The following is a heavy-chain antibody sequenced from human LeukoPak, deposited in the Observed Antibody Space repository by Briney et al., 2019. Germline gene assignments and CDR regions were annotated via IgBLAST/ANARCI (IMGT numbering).Heavy chain of an antibody. D-gene: IGHD2-2*01. Sequence: SVKVSCKASGYTFTSYDINWVRQATGQGLEWMGGIIPIFGTANYAQKFQGRVTITTDESTSTAYMELSSLRSEDTAVYYCAKRYCSSTSCPGAFDIWGQGTMVTVSS. CDR1: GYTFTSYD. J-gene: IGHJ3*02. V-gene: IGHV1-69*05. CDR2: IIPIFGTA. CDR3: AKRYCSSTSCPGAFDI.